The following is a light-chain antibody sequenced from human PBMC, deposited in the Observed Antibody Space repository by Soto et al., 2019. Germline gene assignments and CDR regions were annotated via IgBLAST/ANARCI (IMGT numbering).Light chain of an antibody. J-gene: IGLJ1*01. Sequence: QSALTQPASVSGSPGQSITISCSGTSSDIGTYDHVAWFQQFPGKTPKLMIYSVSNRPSGVSYRFSGSKSGNTASLTISGLQAEDEADYYCISYTVSRSYLFGTGTKVTVL. CDR3: ISYTVSRSYL. CDR1: SSDIGTYDH. V-gene: IGLV2-14*01. CDR2: SVS.